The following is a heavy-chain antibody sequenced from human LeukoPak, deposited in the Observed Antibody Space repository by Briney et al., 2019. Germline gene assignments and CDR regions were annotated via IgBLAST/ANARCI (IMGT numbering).Heavy chain of an antibody. CDR3: ARATRDYYDSSPRDY. V-gene: IGHV1-18*01. CDR1: GYTFTSYG. D-gene: IGHD3-22*01. CDR2: ISAYNGNT. J-gene: IGHJ4*02. Sequence: GASVKVSCKASGYTFTSYGISWVRQAPGQGLEWMGWISAYNGNTNYAQKLQGRVTMTTDTSTSTACMELRSLRSGDTAVYYCARATRDYYDSSPRDYWGQGTLVTVSS.